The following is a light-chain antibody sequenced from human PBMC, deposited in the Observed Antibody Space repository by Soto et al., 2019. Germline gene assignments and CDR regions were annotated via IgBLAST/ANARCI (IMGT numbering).Light chain of an antibody. CDR1: SSNIGAGYE. V-gene: IGLV1-40*01. CDR2: GNS. CDR3: QSYDSSLSGYVV. J-gene: IGLJ2*01. Sequence: QSVLTQPPSVSEAPGQRVTISCTGSSSNIGAGYEVHWYQQLPGTPPKLLIYGNSNRPSGVPDRISGSKSGTSASLAITGLQAEDEADYYCQSYDSSLSGYVVFGGGTELTVL.